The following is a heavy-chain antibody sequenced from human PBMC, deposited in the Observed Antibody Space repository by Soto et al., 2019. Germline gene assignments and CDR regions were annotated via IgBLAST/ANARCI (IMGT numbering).Heavy chain of an antibody. D-gene: IGHD3-10*01. J-gene: IGHJ5*02. CDR2: IVVGSGNT. CDR1: GFTFTSSA. CDR3: AADQSYLLEPHP. V-gene: IGHV1-58*01. Sequence: ASVKVSCKASGFTFTSSAVQWVRQARGQRLEWIGWIVVGSGNTNYAQKFQERVTITRDMSTSTAYMELSSLRSEDTAVYYCAADQSYLLEPHPWGQGTLVTVSS.